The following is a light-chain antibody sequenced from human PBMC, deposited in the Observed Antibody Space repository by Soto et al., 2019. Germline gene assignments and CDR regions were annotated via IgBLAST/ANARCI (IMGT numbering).Light chain of an antibody. V-gene: IGKV3-15*01. CDR2: GTS. CDR3: QQYNKWPLWT. Sequence: EIVMTQSPATLSVSPGERATLSCRASQSVSSNLVWYQQKPGQAPRLLIYGTSTRATGIPARFSGSGSGTEVTLTISGLQSEDIAVYHCQQYNKWPLWTFGQGTKVEIK. CDR1: QSVSSN. J-gene: IGKJ1*01.